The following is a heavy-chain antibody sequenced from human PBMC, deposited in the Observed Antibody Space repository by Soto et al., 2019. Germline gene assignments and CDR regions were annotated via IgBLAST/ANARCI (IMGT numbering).Heavy chain of an antibody. CDR1: GFTFSTYW. J-gene: IGHJ4*02. CDR3: AREYYTRLGHCSGGGCPLDY. V-gene: IGHV3-74*01. Sequence: EVQLVESGGGLVQPGGSLRLSCAASGFTFSTYWMHWVRQAPGKGLVWVSRINSDGSSTNYADSVKGRFTISRDNAENTLYLEINNLRAEDTAVYYCAREYYTRLGHCSGGGCPLDYWGQGTLVTVSS. D-gene: IGHD2-15*01. CDR2: INSDGSST.